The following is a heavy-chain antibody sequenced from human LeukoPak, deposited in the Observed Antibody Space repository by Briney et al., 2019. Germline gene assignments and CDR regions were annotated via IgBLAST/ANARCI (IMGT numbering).Heavy chain of an antibody. Sequence: ASVKVSCKASGYTFTSYGISWVRQAPGQGLEWMGWISAYNGNTNYAQKLQGRVTMTTDTSTSTAYMELRSLRSDDTAVYYCARIGSSSWPYYHYYYGMDVWGQGTTVTVSS. CDR2: ISAYNGNT. D-gene: IGHD6-13*01. V-gene: IGHV1-18*01. J-gene: IGHJ6*02. CDR1: GYTFTSYG. CDR3: ARIGSSSWPYYHYYYGMDV.